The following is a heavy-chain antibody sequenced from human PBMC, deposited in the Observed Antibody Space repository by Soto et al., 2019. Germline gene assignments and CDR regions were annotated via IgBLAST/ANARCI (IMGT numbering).Heavy chain of an antibody. CDR2: IYHNRNT. CDR1: GGSISSGGYS. V-gene: IGHV4-30-2*01. J-gene: IGHJ4*02. Sequence: PSETLSLTCAVSGGSISSGGYSWSWFRQPPGKGLEWIGYIYHNRNTYYNPSLKSRVTISVDRSKNQFSLKLSSVTAADTAVYYCARGFDYGGNSGGYSIPSYFDYWGQGTLVTVSS. CDR3: ARGFDYGGNSGGYSIPSYFDY. D-gene: IGHD4-17*01.